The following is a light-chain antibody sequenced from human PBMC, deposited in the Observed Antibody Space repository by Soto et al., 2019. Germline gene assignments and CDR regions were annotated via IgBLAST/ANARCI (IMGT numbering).Light chain of an antibody. CDR2: GAS. CDR3: QQYGTSPLT. V-gene: IGKV3-20*01. CDR1: QSVSSNY. Sequence: ESVLTPSPGTLSLSPGERATRSCRASQSVSSNYLAWYQQKPGQAPRLLTYGASSRATGIPDRFSGSGSGTDFTLTISRLEPEDFAEYYCQQYGTSPLTFGGGTKVEIK. J-gene: IGKJ4*01.